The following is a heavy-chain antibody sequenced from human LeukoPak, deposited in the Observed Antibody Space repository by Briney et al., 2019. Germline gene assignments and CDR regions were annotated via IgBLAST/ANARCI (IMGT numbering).Heavy chain of an antibody. Sequence: ASVKVSCKAYGYTFTSYDINWVRQTTGPGLDWMGWMNPNSGSTGYAQKFQGRVTITRNTSISTAYMELSGLRSEDTAVYYCARGRSTGYPYYFEYWGQGTLVTVSS. CDR1: GYTFTSYD. CDR3: ARGRSTGYPYYFEY. CDR2: MNPNSGST. J-gene: IGHJ4*02. V-gene: IGHV1-8*03. D-gene: IGHD5-12*01.